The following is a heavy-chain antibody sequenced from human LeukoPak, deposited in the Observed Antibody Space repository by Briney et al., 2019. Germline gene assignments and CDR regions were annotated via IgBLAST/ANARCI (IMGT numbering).Heavy chain of an antibody. J-gene: IGHJ3*02. D-gene: IGHD2-21*02. CDR2: FDPEDGET. CDR1: GYTLTELS. CDR3: ASGYCGGACQLGGVDM. V-gene: IGHV1-24*01. Sequence: ASVKVSCKVSGYTLTELSMHWVRQAPGKGLEWMGGFDPEDGETFYAQKFQGRVTMTEDTSTDTAYMELSSLRSEDTAVYYCASGYCGGACQLGGVDMWGQGTMVTVSS.